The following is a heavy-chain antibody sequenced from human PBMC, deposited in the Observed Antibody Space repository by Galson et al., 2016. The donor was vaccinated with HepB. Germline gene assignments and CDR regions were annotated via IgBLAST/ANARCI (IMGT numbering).Heavy chain of an antibody. CDR3: SSWEMYGRFDY. CDR1: GYTFSGWY. CDR2: VNPDSGDT. D-gene: IGHD1-26*01. Sequence: SVKVSCKGSGYTFSGWYMNWLRQAPGQGLEWMGWVNPDSGDTNFAQRFQGRVRMTTDTSINTAFMEMSGVRSDDTAISYCSSWEMYGRFDYWGQGT. J-gene: IGHJ4*02. V-gene: IGHV1-2*02.